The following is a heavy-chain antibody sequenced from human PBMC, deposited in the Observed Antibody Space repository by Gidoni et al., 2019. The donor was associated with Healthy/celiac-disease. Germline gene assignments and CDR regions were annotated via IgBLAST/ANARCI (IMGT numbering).Heavy chain of an antibody. Sequence: QITLKESGPTLVKPTQTLTLTCTFSGFSLSTSGVGVGWIRQPPGKALEWLALIYWNDDKRYSPSLKSRLTITKDTSKNQVVLTMTNMDPVDTATYYCAHTSNLPYYYGSGSYYNYRYYAFDIWGQGTMVTVSS. V-gene: IGHV2-5*01. D-gene: IGHD3-10*01. CDR2: IYWNDDK. CDR3: AHTSNLPYYYGSGSYYNYRYYAFDI. CDR1: GFSLSTSGVG. J-gene: IGHJ3*02.